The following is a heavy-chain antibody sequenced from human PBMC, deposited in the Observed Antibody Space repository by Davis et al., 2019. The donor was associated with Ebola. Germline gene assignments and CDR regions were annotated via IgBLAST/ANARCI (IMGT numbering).Heavy chain of an antibody. CDR3: AYRGIGGSWYDAFDP. J-gene: IGHJ5*02. CDR1: GFSLTSSGEG. D-gene: IGHD6-13*01. V-gene: IGHV2-5*02. CDR2: VYWDDEK. Sequence: SGPTLVKPTQTLTLTCTFSGFSLTSSGEGVGWIRQPPGKALQWIGVVYWDDEKRYSPALRTRVSLTKDTYRNQVVLTMTNMEPVDTGTYYCAYRGIGGSWYDAFDPWGRGTLVTVSS.